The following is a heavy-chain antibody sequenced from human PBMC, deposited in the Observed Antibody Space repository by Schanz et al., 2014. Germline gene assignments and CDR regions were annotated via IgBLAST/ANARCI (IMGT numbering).Heavy chain of an antibody. D-gene: IGHD3-3*01. J-gene: IGHJ6*02. CDR1: GYTFTGHH. CDR3: ARYGFRKFGVVYGLAV. Sequence: QVQLVQSGAEVKKPGASVKVSCKASGYTFTGHHMHWVRQAPGQGLEWMGWIDPNSGGTNYAQMFQGRVTMTTDTSISTAYMELSRLTSDDTAVYYCARYGFRKFGVVYGLAVWGQGTTVTVS. CDR2: IDPNSGGT. V-gene: IGHV1-2*02.